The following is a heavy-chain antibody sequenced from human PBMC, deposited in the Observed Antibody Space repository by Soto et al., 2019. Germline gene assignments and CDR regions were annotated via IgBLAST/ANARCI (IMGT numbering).Heavy chain of an antibody. J-gene: IGHJ6*02. V-gene: IGHV3-11*01. CDR3: ARELGIAVAGEFYYGMDV. Sequence: PGGSLRLSCAASGFTFSDYYMSWIRQAPGKGLEWVSYISSSGSTIYYADSVKGRFTISRDNAKNSLYLQMNSLRAEDTAVYYCARELGIAVAGEFYYGMDVWGQGTTVTVSS. D-gene: IGHD6-19*01. CDR1: GFTFSDYY. CDR2: ISSSGSTI.